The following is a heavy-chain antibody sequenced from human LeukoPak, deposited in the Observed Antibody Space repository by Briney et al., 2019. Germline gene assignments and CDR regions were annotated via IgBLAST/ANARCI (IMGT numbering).Heavy chain of an antibody. J-gene: IGHJ4*02. CDR3: AKGSSTTIAARLNY. CDR2: ISESGVTT. D-gene: IGHD6-6*01. CDR1: GFTFSSYA. V-gene: IGHV3-23*01. Sequence: PGGSLRLSCAASGFTFSSYAMSWVRQAPGKGLEWVSAISESGVTTYYADSVKGRFTISRDNSKNTLYLQVNSLRAEDTAVYYCAKGSSTTIAARLNYWGQGTLVTVSS.